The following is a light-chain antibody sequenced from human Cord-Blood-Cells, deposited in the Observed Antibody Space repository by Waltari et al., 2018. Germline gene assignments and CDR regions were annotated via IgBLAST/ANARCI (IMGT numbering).Light chain of an antibody. J-gene: IGLJ1*01. CDR3: SSYTSSSTYV. Sequence: QSALTQPASVSGSPGQSITIPCTGPRSAVGGSNYVSWYQQHPGKAPKLMIYDVSNRPSGVSNRFSGSKSGNTASLTISGLQAEDEADYYCSSYTSSSTYVFGTGTKVTVL. CDR2: DVS. V-gene: IGLV2-14*01. CDR1: RSAVGGSNY.